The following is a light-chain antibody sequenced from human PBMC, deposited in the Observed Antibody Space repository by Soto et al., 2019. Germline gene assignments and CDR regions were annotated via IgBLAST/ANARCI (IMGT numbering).Light chain of an antibody. J-gene: IGKJ2*01. CDR1: QSISTW. CDR2: DAS. V-gene: IGKV1-5*01. Sequence: DIQMTQSPSTLSASVGDRVTNTCRASQSISTWLAWYQQKPGKAPKLLIYDASSLQNGVPSRFSGSGSGTEFTLTISSLQPDDFATYYCQQFSAYSPYTFGQGTKLEIK. CDR3: QQFSAYSPYT.